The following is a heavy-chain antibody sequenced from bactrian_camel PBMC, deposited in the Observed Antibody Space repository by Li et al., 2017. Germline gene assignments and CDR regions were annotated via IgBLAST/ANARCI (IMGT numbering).Heavy chain of an antibody. CDR1: GLWYNADC. CDR3: GFRSFPIKPRLFDCAHPSEYNY. J-gene: IGHJ4*01. CDR2: IGSPGNT. D-gene: IGHD1*01. V-gene: IGHV3S53*01. Sequence: HVQLVESGGGSVQTGGSLRLSCAASGLWYNADCMAWFRQAPKKQREGVAYIGSPGNTEYAEFAEGRFTISRDNAKNTLYLQMNSLKPEDTAMYYCGFRSFPIKPRLFDCAHPSEYNYWGQGTQVTVS.